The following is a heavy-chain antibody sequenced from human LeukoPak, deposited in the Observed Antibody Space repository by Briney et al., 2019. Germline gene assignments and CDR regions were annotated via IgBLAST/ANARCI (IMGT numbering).Heavy chain of an antibody. Sequence: SETLSLTCTISGGSISSGDYYWAWIRQPPGQGLEWIGNVQYSGSTYYNPSLKSRVTISLDTSKNQFSLRLSSVTAADTSMYYCTRRRGGTSSRDYWGQGTLVTVSS. CDR3: TRRRGGTSSRDY. CDR2: VQYSGST. V-gene: IGHV4-39*01. D-gene: IGHD6-13*01. CDR1: GGSISSGDYY. J-gene: IGHJ4*02.